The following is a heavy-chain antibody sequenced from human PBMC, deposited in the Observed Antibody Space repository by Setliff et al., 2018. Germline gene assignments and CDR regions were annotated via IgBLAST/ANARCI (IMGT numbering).Heavy chain of an antibody. CDR3: MRQDFYGSGSPSKGNAMDV. D-gene: IGHD3-10*01. Sequence: HGESLKISCKGSGYSFTSYWIGWVRQMPGKGLEWMGIIYPGDSDTRYSPSFQGQVTISADKSINTAYLQWSSLKASDSAIYYCMRQDFYGSGSPSKGNAMDVWGQGTTVTVSS. V-gene: IGHV5-51*01. CDR1: GYSFTSYW. CDR2: IYPGDSDT. J-gene: IGHJ6*02.